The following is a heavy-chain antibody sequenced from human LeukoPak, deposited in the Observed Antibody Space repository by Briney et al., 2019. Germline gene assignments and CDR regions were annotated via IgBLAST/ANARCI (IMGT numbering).Heavy chain of an antibody. CDR2: ITWDAAKI. Sequence: PGGSLRLSCAASVFTFEHYGMSWVRQAPGKGLEWVSGITWDAAKIGYADSVKGRFTISRDNAKKSLYVQMHSLRAEDTALYYCATTDQIIMMDAFDIWGQGTMVIVSS. CDR1: VFTFEHYG. D-gene: IGHD3-16*01. V-gene: IGHV3-20*04. J-gene: IGHJ3*02. CDR3: ATTDQIIMMDAFDI.